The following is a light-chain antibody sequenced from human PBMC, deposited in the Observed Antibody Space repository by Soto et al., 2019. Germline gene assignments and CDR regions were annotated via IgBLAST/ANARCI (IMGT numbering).Light chain of an antibody. CDR1: HNISSTY. V-gene: IGKV3-20*01. Sequence: EVVLTQSPGTLSLSPGEGATLSCRPSHNISSTYLAWYQQKPGQAPRLPIYGASSRATGIPDRFSGSGSGTDFTLTVSRLEPEDFAVFYCQHYGSSMYTFGQGTRLDIK. J-gene: IGKJ2*01. CDR3: QHYGSSMYT. CDR2: GAS.